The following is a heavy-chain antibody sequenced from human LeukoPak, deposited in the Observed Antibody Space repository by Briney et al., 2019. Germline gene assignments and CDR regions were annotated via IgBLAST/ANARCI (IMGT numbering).Heavy chain of an antibody. CDR1: RFTFSNYA. CDR3: AKDPYGSGSYYRSGFDP. Sequence: GCSLTLSCPRSRFTFSNYAMIWLRQPPGKGLEGVSAISGSGGSTSYADSVKGRFTITRENSKNTLYLQMNSLRAEDTAVYYCAKDPYGSGSYYRSGFDPWGQGTLVTVSS. CDR2: ISGSGGST. J-gene: IGHJ5*02. D-gene: IGHD3-10*01. V-gene: IGHV3-23*01.